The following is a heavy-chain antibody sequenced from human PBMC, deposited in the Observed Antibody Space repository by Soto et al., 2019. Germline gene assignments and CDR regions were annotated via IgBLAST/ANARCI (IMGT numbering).Heavy chain of an antibody. D-gene: IGHD6-19*01. V-gene: IGHV3-48*01. J-gene: IGHJ6*03. CDR2: ISSTSSTI. CDR3: ARAGDYYYYMDV. Sequence: EVQLVESGGGLVQPGGSLRLSCAASGFTFSSYRMNWVRQAPGKGLEWISYISSTSSTIYYADSVKGRFTISRDNAKNSLYLQMNSLRAEDTAVYYCARAGDYYYYMDVWGKGTPVTVSS. CDR1: GFTFSSYR.